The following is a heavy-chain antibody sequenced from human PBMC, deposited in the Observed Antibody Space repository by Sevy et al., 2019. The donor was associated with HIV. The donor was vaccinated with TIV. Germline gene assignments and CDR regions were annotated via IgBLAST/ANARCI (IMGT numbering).Heavy chain of an antibody. CDR2: IYYSGST. D-gene: IGHD3-3*01. V-gene: IGHV4-39*01. CDR3: ARHTGFWSGYYPIDY. CDR1: GGSISSSSYY. J-gene: IGHJ4*02. Sequence: ETLSLTCTVSGGSISSSSYYWGWIRQPPGKGLEWIGSIYYSGSTYYNPSLKSRVTISVDTSKNQFSLKLSSVTAADTAVYYCARHTGFWSGYYPIDYWGQGTLVTVSS.